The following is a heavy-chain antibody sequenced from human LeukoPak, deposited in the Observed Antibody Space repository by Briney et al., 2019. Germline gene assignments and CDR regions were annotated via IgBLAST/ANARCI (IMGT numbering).Heavy chain of an antibody. V-gene: IGHV3-23*01. D-gene: IGHD3-10*01. Sequence: PGGSLRLSCAASGFTCSNLPMSWVRQAPGKGLEWVSAISGPGGSTYYADSVKDRFTISRDNSKNTLYLQMNSLRAEDTAVYYCGPTLGYNYYMDVWGKGTTVTVSS. CDR2: ISGPGGST. CDR3: GPTLGYNYYMDV. J-gene: IGHJ6*03. CDR1: GFTCSNLP.